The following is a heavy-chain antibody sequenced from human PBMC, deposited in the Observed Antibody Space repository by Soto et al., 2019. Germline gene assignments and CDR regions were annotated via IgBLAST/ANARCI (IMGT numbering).Heavy chain of an antibody. CDR2: IYSGGTT. Sequence: GGSLRLSCAASGFSVTGNYMMWVRQAPGKGLEWVSVIYSGGTTYYADSVKGRFTISRDNSKNTLYLQMNSLRAEDTGVYYCARATLLWFGELDYFDKWGNGTLVTVSS. CDR3: ARATLLWFGELDYFDK. J-gene: IGHJ4*01. CDR1: GFSVTGNY. D-gene: IGHD3-10*01. V-gene: IGHV3-66*01.